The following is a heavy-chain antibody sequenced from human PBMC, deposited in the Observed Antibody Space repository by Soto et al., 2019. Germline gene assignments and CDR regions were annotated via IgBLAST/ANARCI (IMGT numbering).Heavy chain of an antibody. CDR2: IIPIFGTA. Sequence: VASVKVSCKASGGTFSSYAISWVRQAPGQGLEWMGGIIPIFGTANYAQKFQGRVTITADESTSTAYMGLSSLRSEDTAVYYCARGSCSGGSCYSYYYYGMDVWGQGTTVTVSS. CDR3: ARGSCSGGSCYSYYYYGMDV. V-gene: IGHV1-69*13. D-gene: IGHD2-15*01. J-gene: IGHJ6*02. CDR1: GGTFSSYA.